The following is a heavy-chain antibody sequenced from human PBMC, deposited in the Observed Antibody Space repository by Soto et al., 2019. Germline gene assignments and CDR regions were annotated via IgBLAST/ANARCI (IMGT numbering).Heavy chain of an antibody. CDR1: GYTFSNYG. J-gene: IGHJ5*02. CDR3: ARVVPGAEAWFGP. Sequence: QVQLVQSGGEVKRPGASVKVSCKTSGYTFSNYGITWVRQAPGQPLEWLGWISLYSDVTNYAQKVQGRVSMTTDTSTTTAYMELRSLRSDDTAVYYCARVVPGAEAWFGPWGQGTLVTVSS. D-gene: IGHD2-2*01. V-gene: IGHV1-18*01. CDR2: ISLYSDVT.